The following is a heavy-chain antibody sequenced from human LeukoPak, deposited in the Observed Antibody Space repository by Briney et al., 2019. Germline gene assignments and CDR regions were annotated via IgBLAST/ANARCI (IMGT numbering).Heavy chain of an antibody. D-gene: IGHD2-2*01. V-gene: IGHV3-74*01. CDR1: GLTFSSYW. Sequence: GGSLRLSCAASGLTFSSYWMHWVRQAPGKGLVWVSRINSDGRSTNYADPVKGRFTISRDNAKNTLYLQMNSLKTEDTAVYYCITDCSSTSCYGDGAFDIWGQGTMVTVSS. CDR3: ITDCSSTSCYGDGAFDI. CDR2: INSDGRST. J-gene: IGHJ3*02.